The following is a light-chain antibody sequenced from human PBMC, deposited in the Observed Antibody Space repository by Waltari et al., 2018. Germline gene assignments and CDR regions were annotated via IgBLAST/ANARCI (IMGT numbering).Light chain of an antibody. V-gene: IGKV4-1*01. CDR2: WAS. CDR3: QKYYNTPLT. J-gene: IGKJ4*01. CDR1: QTVLYSSNNKNY. Sequence: IVMTQSPDSLAVSPGERAPINCKSSQTVLYSSNNKNYLAWYQQKPRQPPKLLIYWASTRESGVPDRFSGSGSGTDFTLTISSLQAEDVAVYYCQKYYNTPLTFGGGTKVEIK.